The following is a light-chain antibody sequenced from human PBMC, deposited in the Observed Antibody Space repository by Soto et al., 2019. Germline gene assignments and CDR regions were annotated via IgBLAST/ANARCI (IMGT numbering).Light chain of an antibody. CDR2: GAS. J-gene: IGKJ4*01. Sequence: EIVMTQSPATLTVSPGDGATLSCRASQSVDSNLAWYQQKPGQTPRLLIYGASTRPTGIPARFSGSGSGTEFTLTISSLQSEDSAVYYFQQYNDLPLTIGGGTQVEIK. CDR3: QQYNDLPLT. CDR1: QSVDSN. V-gene: IGKV3D-15*01.